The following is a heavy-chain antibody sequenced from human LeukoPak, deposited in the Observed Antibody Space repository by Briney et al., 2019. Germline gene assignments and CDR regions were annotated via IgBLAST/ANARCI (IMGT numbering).Heavy chain of an antibody. Sequence: GGSLRLSCAASGFTFSSYSMNWVRQAPGKGLEWVSSISSSSSYIYYADSVKGRFTISRDNAKNSLYLQMNSLRAEDTAVYYCARDALVVGSYYSRYFDYWGQGTLVTVSS. CDR1: GFTFSSYS. J-gene: IGHJ4*02. CDR3: ARDALVVGSYYSRYFDY. V-gene: IGHV3-21*01. CDR2: ISSSSSYI. D-gene: IGHD1-26*01.